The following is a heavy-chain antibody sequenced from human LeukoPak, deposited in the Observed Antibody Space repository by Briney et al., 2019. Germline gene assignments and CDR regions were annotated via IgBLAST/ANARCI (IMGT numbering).Heavy chain of an antibody. J-gene: IGHJ4*02. CDR2: ISYDGSNK. V-gene: IGHV3-30*01. Sequence: GGSLRLSCAASGFTFSSYAIHWVRQAPGKGLEWVAVISYDGSNKYYADSVKGRFTISRDNSKNTLYLQMNSLRAEDTAVYYCARETYDSSGYYTDYWGQGTLVTVSS. CDR1: GFTFSSYA. D-gene: IGHD3-22*01. CDR3: ARETYDSSGYYTDY.